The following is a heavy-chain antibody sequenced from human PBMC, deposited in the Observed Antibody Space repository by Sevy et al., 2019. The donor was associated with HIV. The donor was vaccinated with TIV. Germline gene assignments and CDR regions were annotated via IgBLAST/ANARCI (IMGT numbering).Heavy chain of an antibody. D-gene: IGHD1-26*01. Sequence: SETLSRTCTVSGGSITSLYWNWIRQPPGKGLEWIANIYYNGHINYNPSLKSRVTLSLDTSKNQFSLRLSPVTAADTAMYYCAGENAWGRGYSWGQGTLVTVSS. CDR2: IYYNGHI. CDR3: AGENAWGRGYS. J-gene: IGHJ4*02. CDR1: GGSITSLY. V-gene: IGHV4-59*08.